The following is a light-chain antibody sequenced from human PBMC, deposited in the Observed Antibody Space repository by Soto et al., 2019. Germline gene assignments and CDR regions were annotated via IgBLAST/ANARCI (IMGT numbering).Light chain of an antibody. CDR1: RSDVGSYNL. V-gene: IGLV2-23*01. Sequence: QSALTQPASVSGSPGQSITISCTGTRSDVGSYNLVSWYQQHPGKAPKLMIYEGSKRPSGVSNRFSGSKSGNTASLTISGLHAEDEADYYCCSYAGSSTLVFGGGTKLTVL. CDR2: EGS. J-gene: IGLJ2*01. CDR3: CSYAGSSTLV.